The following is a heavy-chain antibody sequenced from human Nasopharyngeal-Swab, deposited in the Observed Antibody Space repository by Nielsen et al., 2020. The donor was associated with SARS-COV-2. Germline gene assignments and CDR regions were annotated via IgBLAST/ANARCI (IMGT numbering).Heavy chain of an antibody. CDR2: IDLNAIGT. Sequence: GESLKISCAASGFTFSDYWMHWVRQAPGKGLVGVSRIDLNAIGTAYADSLKGRFTISRDNSENTVYLQMNSLRAEDTALYHCARPLSRDSTWTTEANWFDPWGQGTLVSVSS. D-gene: IGHD6-13*01. CDR1: GFTFSDYW. CDR3: ARPLSRDSTWTTEANWFDP. V-gene: IGHV3-74*01. J-gene: IGHJ5*02.